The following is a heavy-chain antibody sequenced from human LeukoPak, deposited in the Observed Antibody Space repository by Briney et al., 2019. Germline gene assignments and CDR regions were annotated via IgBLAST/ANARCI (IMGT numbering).Heavy chain of an antibody. D-gene: IGHD3-3*01. CDR3: ARESSIFEVVTRSYMDV. V-gene: IGHV3-72*01. Sequence: GGSLRLSCAASGFSFSNHYINWVRQTPGKGLEGVGRSRNKAESYKTEYAASVQGRFTISRDDSKKSLFLHMNSLKTEDTAVYYCARESSIFEVVTRSYMDVWGKGTTVTVSS. CDR2: SRNKAESYKT. CDR1: GFSFSNHY. J-gene: IGHJ6*03.